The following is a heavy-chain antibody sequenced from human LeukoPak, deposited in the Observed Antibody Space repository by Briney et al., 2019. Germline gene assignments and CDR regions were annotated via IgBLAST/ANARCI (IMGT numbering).Heavy chain of an antibody. CDR1: GFTFSSYW. CDR2: INSDGSST. D-gene: IGHD1-26*01. V-gene: IGHV3-74*01. CDR3: ARSPSVIVDAEYFQH. Sequence: PGGSLRLSCAASGFTFSSYWMHWVRQAPGKGLVWVSRINSDGSSTSYADSVKGRFTISRDNAKNTLYLQMNSLRAEDTAVYYCARSPSVIVDAEYFQHWGQGTLVTVSS. J-gene: IGHJ1*01.